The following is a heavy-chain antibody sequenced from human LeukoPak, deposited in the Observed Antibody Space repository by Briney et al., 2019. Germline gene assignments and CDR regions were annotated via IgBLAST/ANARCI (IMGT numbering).Heavy chain of an antibody. Sequence: PSETLSLTCAVSGGSISSSNWWSWVRQPPGKGLEWIGEIYHSGSTNYNPSLKSRVTISVDKSKNQFSLKLSSVTAADTAVYYCASALGDSSSIDYWGQGTLVTVSS. D-gene: IGHD6-6*01. CDR3: ASALGDSSSIDY. CDR2: IYHSGST. J-gene: IGHJ4*02. CDR1: GGSISSSNW. V-gene: IGHV4-4*02.